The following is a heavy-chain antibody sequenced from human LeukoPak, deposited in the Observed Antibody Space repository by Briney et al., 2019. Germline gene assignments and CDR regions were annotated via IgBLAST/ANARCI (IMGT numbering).Heavy chain of an antibody. CDR2: IVVGSGNT. CDR3: AADPSYSSGYRYYFDY. CDR1: GFTFISSA. J-gene: IGHJ4*02. Sequence: SVKVSYKTSGFTFISSAVQWVRQARGQRLEWIGWIVVGSGNTNYAQKFQERVTITRDMSTSTAYMELSSLRSEDTAVYYCAADPSYSSGYRYYFDYWGQGTLVTVSS. D-gene: IGHD3-22*01. V-gene: IGHV1-58*01.